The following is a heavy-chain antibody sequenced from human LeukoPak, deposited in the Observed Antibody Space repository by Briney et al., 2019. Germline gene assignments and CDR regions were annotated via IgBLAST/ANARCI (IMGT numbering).Heavy chain of an antibody. J-gene: IGHJ4*02. CDR1: GYTFTGYY. D-gene: IGHD5-24*01. CDR3: ARERPRSEGFDY. Sequence: ASVKVSCKASGYTFTGYYMHWVRQAPGQGLEWMGRINPNSSGTNYAQKFQGRVTMTRDTSISTAYMELSRLRSDDTAVYYCARERPRSEGFDYWGQGTLVTVSS. V-gene: IGHV1-2*06. CDR2: INPNSSGT.